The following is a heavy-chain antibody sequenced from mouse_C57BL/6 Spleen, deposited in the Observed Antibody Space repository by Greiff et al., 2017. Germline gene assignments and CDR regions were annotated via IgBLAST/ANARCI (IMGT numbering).Heavy chain of an antibody. CDR3: ARDDTLYWYFDV. D-gene: IGHD2-3*01. CDR1: GYTFTSYT. V-gene: IGHV1-4*01. Sequence: VKLQESGAELARPGASVKMSCKASGYTFTSYTMHWVKQRPGQGLEWIGYINPSSGYTKYNQKFKDKATLTADKSSSTAYMQLSSLTSEDSAVYYCARDDTLYWYFDVWGTGTTVTVSS. J-gene: IGHJ1*03. CDR2: INPSSGYT.